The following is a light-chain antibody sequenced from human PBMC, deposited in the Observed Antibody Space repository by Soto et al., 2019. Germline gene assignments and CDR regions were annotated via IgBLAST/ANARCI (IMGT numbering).Light chain of an antibody. V-gene: IGKV3-15*01. Sequence: EILMTQSPATLSVSPGDRATLSCRASQSVSNNLAWYQQRPGQAPRLLIYGASTRATGIPARFSGSGSGTEFTLIISSLQSEDSAVYYCQQYNSWLWTFGQGTKVDIK. CDR2: GAS. CDR3: QQYNSWLWT. J-gene: IGKJ1*01. CDR1: QSVSNN.